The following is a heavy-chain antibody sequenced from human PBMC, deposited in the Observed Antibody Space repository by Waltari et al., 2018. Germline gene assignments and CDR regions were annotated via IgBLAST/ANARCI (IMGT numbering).Heavy chain of an antibody. CDR1: GFTFSNYV. V-gene: IGHV3-23*01. CDR3: AKAVNYDFWTGYSS. D-gene: IGHD3-3*01. CDR2: ISGSGDTT. J-gene: IGHJ5*02. Sequence: EVQLLESGGGLVQPGGSLRLSCAASGFTFSNYVMSWVRQAPGKGLEWVSSISGSGDTTYHAESVKGRFTVSRDNSKNTLYLQMNSLRAEDTALYYCAKAVNYDFWTGYSSWGQGTLVTVSS.